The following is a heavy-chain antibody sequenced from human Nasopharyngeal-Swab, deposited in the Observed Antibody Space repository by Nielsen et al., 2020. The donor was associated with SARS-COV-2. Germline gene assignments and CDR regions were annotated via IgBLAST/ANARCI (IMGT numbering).Heavy chain of an antibody. V-gene: IGHV3-21*04. J-gene: IGHJ6*02. Sequence: GESLKISCAASGFTFSSYSMNWVRQAPGKGLEWVSSISSSSSYIYYADSVKGRFTISRDNAKNSLYLQMNSLRSEDTAVYYCARGNRITMVRGVPYYYYYGMDVWGQGTTVTVSS. CDR1: GFTFSSYS. CDR3: ARGNRITMVRGVPYYYYYGMDV. D-gene: IGHD3-10*01. CDR2: ISSSSSYI.